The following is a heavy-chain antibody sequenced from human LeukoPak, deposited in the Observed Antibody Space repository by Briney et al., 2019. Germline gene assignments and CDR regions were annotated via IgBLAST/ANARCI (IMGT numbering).Heavy chain of an antibody. D-gene: IGHD2-2*01. CDR3: ARIRVPAAIKDAFDI. J-gene: IGHJ3*02. CDR2: IYPGIYPGDSDT. V-gene: IGHV5-51*01. CDR1: GYTFTNDW. Sequence: GESLKISCKASGYTFTNDWIGWVRQMPGKGLEWMGIIYPGIYPGDSDTRYSPSFQGQVTISTDKSISTAYLQWSSLKASDTAMYYCARIRVPAAIKDAFDIWGQGTMVTVSS.